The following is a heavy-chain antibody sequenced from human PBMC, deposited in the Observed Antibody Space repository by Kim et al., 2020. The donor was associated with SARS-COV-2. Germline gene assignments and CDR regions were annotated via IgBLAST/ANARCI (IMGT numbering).Heavy chain of an antibody. Sequence: SETLSLTCTVSGGSISSGGYYWSWIRQHPGKGLEWIGYIYYSGSTYYNPSLKSRVTISVDTSKNQFSLKLSSVTAADTAVYYCARDRMVRGFDYWGQGTLVTVSS. D-gene: IGHD3-10*01. CDR1: GGSISSGGYY. V-gene: IGHV4-31*03. CDR3: ARDRMVRGFDY. CDR2: IYYSGST. J-gene: IGHJ4*02.